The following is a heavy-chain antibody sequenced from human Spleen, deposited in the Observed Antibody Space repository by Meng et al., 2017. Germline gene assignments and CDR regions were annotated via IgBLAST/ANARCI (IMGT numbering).Heavy chain of an antibody. CDR2: IGSSSDYI. CDR3: ARWKVATGD. V-gene: IGHV3-21*01. CDR1: GFTVSHNY. J-gene: IGHJ4*02. D-gene: IGHD5-12*01. Sequence: GESLKISCAASGFTVSHNYMSWVRQAPGKGLEWVSSIGSSSDYIWYADSVKGRFTISRDNAKNSLYLQMNSLRAEDTAVYYCARWKVATGDWGQGTLVTVSS.